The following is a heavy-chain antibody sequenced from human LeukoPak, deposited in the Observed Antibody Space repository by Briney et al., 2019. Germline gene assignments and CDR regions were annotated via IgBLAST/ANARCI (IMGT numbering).Heavy chain of an antibody. J-gene: IGHJ4*02. CDR3: AKGVGSGWYAVYFDY. V-gene: IGHV3-23*01. Sequence: GGSLRLSCAASGFTFSSYAMSWVRQAPGEGLEWVSAISDSGGSTYYADSVKGRFTISRDNSKNTLYLQMNSLRAEDTAVYYCAKGVGSGWYAVYFDYWGQGTLVTVSS. CDR1: GFTFSSYA. CDR2: ISDSGGST. D-gene: IGHD6-19*01.